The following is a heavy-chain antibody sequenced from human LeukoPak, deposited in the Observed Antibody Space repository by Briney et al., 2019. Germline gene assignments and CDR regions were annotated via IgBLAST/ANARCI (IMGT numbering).Heavy chain of an antibody. CDR2: ISSSSSTI. CDR1: GFTFSSYS. Sequence: GGSLRLSCAAPGFTFSSYSMNWVRQAPGKGLEWVSYISSSSSTIYYADSVKGRFTISRDNAKNSLYLQMNSLRAEDTAVYYCARDWAGGYSYGYVDYWGQGTLVTVSS. J-gene: IGHJ4*02. V-gene: IGHV3-48*01. CDR3: ARDWAGGYSYGYVDY. D-gene: IGHD5-18*01.